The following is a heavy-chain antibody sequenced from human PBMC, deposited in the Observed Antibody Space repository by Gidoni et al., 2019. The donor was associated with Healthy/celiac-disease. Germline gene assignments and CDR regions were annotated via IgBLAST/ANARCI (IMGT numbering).Heavy chain of an antibody. J-gene: IGHJ6*02. V-gene: IGHV3-43*02. Sequence: EVQLVESGGGVVQPGGSLRLSCAASGFTFDDYAMHWVRQAPGKGLDWVSLISGDGGSTYYADAVKGRFTISRDNSKNSLYLQMNSLRTEDTALYYCAKDKYYGSGSYARNYYYYYGMDVWGQGTTVTVSS. CDR1: GFTFDDYA. CDR3: AKDKYYGSGSYARNYYYYYGMDV. D-gene: IGHD3-10*01. CDR2: ISGDGGST.